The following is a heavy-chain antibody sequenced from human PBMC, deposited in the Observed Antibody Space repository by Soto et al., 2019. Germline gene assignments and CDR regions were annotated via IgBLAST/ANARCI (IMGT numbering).Heavy chain of an antibody. CDR2: IIPILGIA. V-gene: IGHV1-69*08. J-gene: IGHJ4*02. Sequence: QVQLVQSGAEVKKPGSSVKVSCKASGGTFSSYTISWVRQAPGQGLEWMGRIIPILGIANYAQKFQGRVTIXAYXSTSTAYMELSSLRSEDTAVYYCARDPSAGDSAGYWGQGTLVTVSS. D-gene: IGHD2-21*01. CDR1: GGTFSSYT. CDR3: ARDPSAGDSAGY.